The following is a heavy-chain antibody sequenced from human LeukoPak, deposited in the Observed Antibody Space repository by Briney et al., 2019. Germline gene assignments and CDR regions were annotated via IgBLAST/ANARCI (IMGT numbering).Heavy chain of an antibody. V-gene: IGHV3-30*03. CDR2: ISYDGSNK. D-gene: IGHD2-15*01. J-gene: IGHJ4*02. CDR1: GFTFSSYG. CDR3: AGGRAYFDY. Sequence: GGSLRLSCAASGFTFSSYGMHWVRQAPGKGLEWVPVISYDGSNKYYADSVKGRFTISRDNSKNTMYLEVNSLRGEDTGVYYCAGGRAYFDYWGRGTLVTVSS.